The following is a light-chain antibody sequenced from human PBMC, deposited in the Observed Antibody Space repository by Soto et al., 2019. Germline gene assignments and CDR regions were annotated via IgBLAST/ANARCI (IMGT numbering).Light chain of an antibody. CDR2: GAS. CDR3: QQRSSWPAT. V-gene: IGKV3-11*01. Sequence: EVVLTQSPATLSFSPGERATLSCMASQTVSSSLAWYQQKPGQAPRLLIYGASNRATGIPDRFSGSGSGTDFTLTITRLEAEDFAVYYCQQRSSWPATFGPGTKVDIK. CDR1: QTVSSS. J-gene: IGKJ3*01.